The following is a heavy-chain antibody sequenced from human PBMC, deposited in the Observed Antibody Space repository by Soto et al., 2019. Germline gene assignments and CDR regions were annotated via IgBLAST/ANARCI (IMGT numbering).Heavy chain of an antibody. J-gene: IGHJ4*02. CDR3: ARAKPFGMATIKSFDY. CDR2: IYYSGST. Sequence: QVQLQESGPGLVKPSQTLSLTCTVSGGSISSGGYYWSWIRQHPGKGLEWIGYIYYSGSTYYNPSLKSGVTISVDTSKNQFSLKLSSVTAADTAVYYCARAKPFGMATIKSFDYWGQGTLVTVSS. V-gene: IGHV4-31*03. D-gene: IGHD5-12*01. CDR1: GGSISSGGYY.